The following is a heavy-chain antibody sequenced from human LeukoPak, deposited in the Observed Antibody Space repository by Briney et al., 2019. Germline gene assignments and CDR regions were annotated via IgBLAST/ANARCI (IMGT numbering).Heavy chain of an antibody. CDR1: GYTFTSYG. CDR3: ARAYSSGSKYYFDY. CDR2: ISAYNGNT. V-gene: IGHV1-18*01. J-gene: IGHJ4*02. D-gene: IGHD6-19*01. Sequence: GASVKVPCKASGYTFTSYGISWVRQAPGQGLEWMGWISAYNGNTNYAQKLQGRVTMTTDTSTSTAYMELRSLRSDDTAVYYCARAYSSGSKYYFDYWGQGTLVTVSS.